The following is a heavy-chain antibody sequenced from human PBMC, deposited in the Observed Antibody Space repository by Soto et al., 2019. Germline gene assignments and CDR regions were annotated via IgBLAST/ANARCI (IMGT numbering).Heavy chain of an antibody. Sequence: ESGGGVVQPGRSLRLSCAASGFTFSSYAMHWVRQAPGKGLEWVAVISYDGSNKYYADSVKGRFTISRDNSKNTLYLQMNSLRAEDTAVYYCAREAMVRGVITPWYFDYWGQGTLVTVSS. J-gene: IGHJ4*02. CDR1: GFTFSSYA. V-gene: IGHV3-30-3*01. CDR3: AREAMVRGVITPWYFDY. CDR2: ISYDGSNK. D-gene: IGHD3-10*01.